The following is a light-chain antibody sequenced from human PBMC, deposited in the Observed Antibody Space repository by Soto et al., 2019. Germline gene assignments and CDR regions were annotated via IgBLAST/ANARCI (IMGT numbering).Light chain of an antibody. CDR2: KSS. CDR1: QSISSW. J-gene: IGKJ1*01. CDR3: QQYNSYPWT. V-gene: IGKV1-5*03. Sequence: DIQMTQSPSTLSASVGDRVTITCRASQSISSWLAWYQQKPGKAPKLLIYKSSSLESGVPPRFRGSAYGTEFTLTISSMQPDDVAAYYCQQYNSYPWTFGKGTKVEIK.